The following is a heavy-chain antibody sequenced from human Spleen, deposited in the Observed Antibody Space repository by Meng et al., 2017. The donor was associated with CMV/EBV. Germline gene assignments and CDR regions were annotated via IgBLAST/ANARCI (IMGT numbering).Heavy chain of an antibody. D-gene: IGHD1-26*01. J-gene: IGHJ4*02. V-gene: IGHV3-74*01. CDR1: GFTFSSYW. CDR2: INSDGSTT. CDR3: ARDSGSFTSADS. Sequence: GESLKISCAASGFTFSSYWMHWVRQAPRKGLMWVSRINSDGSTTSYADSVKGRFTISRDNAKNTLFLQMNSLRAEDTAVYYCARDSGSFTSADSWGQGALVTVSS.